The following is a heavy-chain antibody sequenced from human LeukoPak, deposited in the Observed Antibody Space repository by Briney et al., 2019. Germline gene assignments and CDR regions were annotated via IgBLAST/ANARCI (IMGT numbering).Heavy chain of an antibody. V-gene: IGHV4-31*03. D-gene: IGHD2-15*01. Sequence: SQTLSLTCTVSGGSISRGGYYWSWIRQHPGKGLEWIGYIYYSGSTYYNPSLKSRVTISVDTSKNQFSLKLSSVTAADTAVYYCARSTRISKFDYWGQGTLVTVSS. CDR3: ARSTRISKFDY. J-gene: IGHJ4*02. CDR1: GGSISRGGYY. CDR2: IYYSGST.